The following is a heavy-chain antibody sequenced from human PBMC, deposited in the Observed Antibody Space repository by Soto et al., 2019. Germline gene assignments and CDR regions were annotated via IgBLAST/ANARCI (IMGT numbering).Heavy chain of an antibody. CDR2: IFYSGST. Sequence: SETLSLTCTVSGGSISSSSYYWSWIRQPPGKGLDWFGSIFYSGSTYYNPSLKSRVTISVDTSKNQFSLKLSSVTAADTAVYYCARSKTTVTMGYYYYGMDVWGQGTTVTVSS. CDR1: GGSISSSSYY. CDR3: ARSKTTVTMGYYYYGMDV. D-gene: IGHD4-17*01. V-gene: IGHV4-39*01. J-gene: IGHJ6*02.